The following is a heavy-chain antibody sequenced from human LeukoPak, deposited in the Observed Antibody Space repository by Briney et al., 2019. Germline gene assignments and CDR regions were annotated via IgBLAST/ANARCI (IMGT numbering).Heavy chain of an antibody. D-gene: IGHD1-26*01. Sequence: GGSLRLSCAASGFTFSSYGMHWVRQAPGKGLEWVAFIRYDGSNKYYADSVKGRFTISRDNSKNTLYLQMNSLRAEDTAVYYCARDGSGGSDTQVSWGQGTLVTVSS. V-gene: IGHV3-30*02. CDR1: GFTFSSYG. CDR2: IRYDGSNK. J-gene: IGHJ5*02. CDR3: ARDGSGGSDTQVS.